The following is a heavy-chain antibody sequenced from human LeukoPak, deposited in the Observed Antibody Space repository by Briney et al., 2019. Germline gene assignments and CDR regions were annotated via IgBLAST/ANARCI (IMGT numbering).Heavy chain of an antibody. V-gene: IGHV3-21*01. CDR2: ISSSSSHI. J-gene: IGHJ6*04. CDR1: GFTFSSYS. Sequence: GGSLRLSCAGSGFTFSSYSMNWVRQAPGKGLEWVSSISSSSSHIYYADSVKGRFTISRDNAKNSLYLQMNSLRAEDTAVYYCTRGALTPSPYYDYYYGMDVWGKGTTVTVSS. D-gene: IGHD3-9*01. CDR3: TRGALTPSPYYDYYYGMDV.